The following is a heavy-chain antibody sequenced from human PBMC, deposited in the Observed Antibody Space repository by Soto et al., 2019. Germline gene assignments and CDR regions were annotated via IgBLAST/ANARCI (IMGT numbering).Heavy chain of an antibody. CDR3: ARRYGYSFDY. Sequence: QVQLQESGPGLVKPSETLSLTCTVSGGSISSYYWSWIRQPPGKGLEWIGYIYYSGSTNYKPSLKSRVTRSVDTSKNQFSLKPSSVTAADTAVYYCARRYGYSFDYWGQGTLVTVSS. CDR2: IYYSGST. D-gene: IGHD1-1*01. V-gene: IGHV4-59*08. CDR1: GGSISSYY. J-gene: IGHJ4*02.